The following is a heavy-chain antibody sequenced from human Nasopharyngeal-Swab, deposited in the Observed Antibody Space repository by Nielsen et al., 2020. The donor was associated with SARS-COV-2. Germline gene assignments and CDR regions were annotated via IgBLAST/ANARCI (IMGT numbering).Heavy chain of an antibody. CDR3: ATLGEVSGLDY. V-gene: IGHV1-69*13. J-gene: IGHJ4*02. CDR1: GGTFSRHA. Sequence: SVKVSCKTSGGTFSRHAIHWVRRAPGQGLEWMGGIIPVLRTTKYAPKFQGRVSITADESTSTAYMELSSLRSEDTALFYCATLGEVSGLDYWGQGSLVTVSS. D-gene: IGHD6-19*01. CDR2: IIPVLRTT.